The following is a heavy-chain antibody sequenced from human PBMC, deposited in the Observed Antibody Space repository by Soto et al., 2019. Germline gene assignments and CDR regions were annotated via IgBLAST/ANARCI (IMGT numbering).Heavy chain of an antibody. J-gene: IGHJ4*02. CDR1: GFTFSSYA. D-gene: IGHD3-3*01. CDR3: AKESQKKTIFGVVDY. V-gene: IGHV3-23*01. Sequence: GGSLRLSCAASGFTFSSYAMSWVRQAPGKGLEWVSAISGNGGSTYYEDSVKGRFTISRDNSKNTLYLQMNSLRAEDTALYYCAKESQKKTIFGVVDYWGQGTLVTVSS. CDR2: ISGNGGST.